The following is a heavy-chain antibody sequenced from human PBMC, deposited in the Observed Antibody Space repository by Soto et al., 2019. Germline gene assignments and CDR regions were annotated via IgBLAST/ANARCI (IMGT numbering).Heavy chain of an antibody. D-gene: IGHD1-1*01. J-gene: IGHJ6*02. CDR1: GGTFSSYT. Sequence: QVQLVQSGAEVKKPGSSVKVSCKASGGTFSSYTISWVRQAPGQGLEWMGRIIPILGIANYAQKFQGKVTMXXDXSXXTAYMELSSLRSEDTAVYYCARDPTGMYYYYGMDVWGQGTTVTVSS. CDR2: IIPILGIA. CDR3: ARDPTGMYYYYGMDV. V-gene: IGHV1-69*08.